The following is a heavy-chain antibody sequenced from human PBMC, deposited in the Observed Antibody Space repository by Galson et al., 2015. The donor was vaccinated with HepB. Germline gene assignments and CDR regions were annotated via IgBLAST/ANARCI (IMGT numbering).Heavy chain of an antibody. V-gene: IGHV3-64*01. D-gene: IGHD3-16*01. J-gene: IGHJ6*03. Sequence: SLRLSCAASGFTFSSYAMHWVRQAPGKGLEYVSAISPNGGGRYYVNSVKGRFTISRDNAKNSLYLQMNSLRAEDTAVYYCARMWGGYMDVWGKGTTVTVSS. CDR3: ARMWGGYMDV. CDR1: GFTFSSYA. CDR2: ISPNGGGR.